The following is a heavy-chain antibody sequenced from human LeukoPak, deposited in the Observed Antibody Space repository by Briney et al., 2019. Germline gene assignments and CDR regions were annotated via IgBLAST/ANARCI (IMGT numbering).Heavy chain of an antibody. Sequence: ASVKVSCKASGYTFTGYYMHWVRQAPGQGLEWMGWINPNSGGTNYAQKFQGRVTMTRDTSISTAYMKLSRLRSDDTAVYYCARAVRSSGSVDYWGQGTLVTVSS. CDR3: ARAVRSSGSVDY. J-gene: IGHJ4*02. D-gene: IGHD6-19*01. V-gene: IGHV1-2*02. CDR1: GYTFTGYY. CDR2: INPNSGGT.